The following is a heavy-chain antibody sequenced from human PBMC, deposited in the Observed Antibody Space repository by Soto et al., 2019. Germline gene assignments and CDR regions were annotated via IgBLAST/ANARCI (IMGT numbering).Heavy chain of an antibody. CDR2: ISDGVDRA. CDR1: GFNFATYS. J-gene: IGHJ4*02. D-gene: IGHD6-19*01. Sequence: LRLSCAASGFNFATYSMSWVRQAPGKGLEWVAGISDGVDRAYYGDSVKGRFTISRDTSKNMLYLHMNSLRAEDTAIYYCARYTAVADPYYFDYWGQGTLVTVS. CDR3: ARYTAVADPYYFDY. V-gene: IGHV3-23*01.